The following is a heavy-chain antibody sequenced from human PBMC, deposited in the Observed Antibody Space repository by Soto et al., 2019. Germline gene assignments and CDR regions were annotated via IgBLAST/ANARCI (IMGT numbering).Heavy chain of an antibody. CDR2: ISYDGSNK. J-gene: IGHJ6*02. V-gene: IGHV3-30-3*01. CDR1: GFTFSSYA. Sequence: SCAASGFTFSSYAMHWVRQAPGKGLEWVAVISYDGSNKYYADSVKGRFTISRDNSKNTLYLQMNSLRAEDTAVYYCARDLYSSSWYVHYYYYGMDVWGQGTTVTVSS. CDR3: ARDLYSSSWYVHYYYYGMDV. D-gene: IGHD6-13*01.